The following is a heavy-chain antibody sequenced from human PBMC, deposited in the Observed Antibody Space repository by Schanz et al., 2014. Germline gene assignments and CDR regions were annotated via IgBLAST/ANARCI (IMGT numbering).Heavy chain of an antibody. D-gene: IGHD1-1*01. CDR3: ARRTDWNLHY. V-gene: IGHV3-13*01. J-gene: IGHJ4*02. Sequence: EVQLLESGGGLVQPGGSLRLSCAASGFTLSNSDMHWVCQGTGKGLDCATPIGYLGDTCYPDTVKARFTVSRDSGQNSLYLQMNSLRAGDAAVYYCARRTDWNLHYWGQGALVTVSS. CDR2: IGYLGDT. CDR1: GFTLSNSD.